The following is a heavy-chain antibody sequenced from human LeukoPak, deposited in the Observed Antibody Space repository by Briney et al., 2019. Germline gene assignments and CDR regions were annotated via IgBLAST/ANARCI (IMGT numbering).Heavy chain of an antibody. Sequence: ASVKVSCKASGYTFSSHHMHWVRQAPGQGLEWMGKITPSSGDTTYAQKFQDRVTMTRDTSTSTVYMELSSLRSEDTAVYYCARDTCGSDYWGQGTLVTVSA. CDR1: GYTFSSHH. CDR2: ITPSSGDT. CDR3: ARDTCGSDY. V-gene: IGHV1-46*01. J-gene: IGHJ4*02. D-gene: IGHD2-21*01.